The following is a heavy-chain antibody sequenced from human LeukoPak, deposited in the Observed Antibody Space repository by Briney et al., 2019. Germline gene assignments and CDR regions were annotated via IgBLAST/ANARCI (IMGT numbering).Heavy chain of an antibody. D-gene: IGHD6-19*01. CDR2: IIPIFGTA. V-gene: IGHV1-69*13. CDR1: GGTFSSYA. CDR3: ARLAVAGRGFDY. Sequence: ASVKVSCEASGGTFSSYAISWVRQAPGQGLEWMGGIIPIFGTANYAQKFQGRVTITADESTSTAYMELSSLRSEDTAVYYCARLAVAGRGFDYWGQGTLVTVSS. J-gene: IGHJ4*02.